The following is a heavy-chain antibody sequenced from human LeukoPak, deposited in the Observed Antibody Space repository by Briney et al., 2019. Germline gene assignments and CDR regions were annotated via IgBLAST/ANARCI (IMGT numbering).Heavy chain of an antibody. J-gene: IGHJ4*02. CDR3: ARRSPVVIAAATYYFDY. D-gene: IGHD6-13*01. CDR2: INHSGST. Sequence: SETLSLTCAVYGGSFSGYYWSWIRQPPGKGLEWIGEINHSGSTNYNPSLKSRVTISVDTSKSQFFLKLSSVTAADTAVYYCARRSPVVIAAATYYFDYWGQGTLVTVSS. CDR1: GGSFSGYY. V-gene: IGHV4-34*01.